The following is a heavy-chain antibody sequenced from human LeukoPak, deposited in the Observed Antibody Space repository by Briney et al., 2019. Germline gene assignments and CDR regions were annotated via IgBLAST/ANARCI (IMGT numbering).Heavy chain of an antibody. CDR3: ARDPYEWLHYFDY. V-gene: IGHV4-59*01. CDR1: GGSISNYY. D-gene: IGHD6-19*01. Sequence: KPSETLSLTCTVSGGSISNYYWSWIRQPPGKGLEWIGYIYYSGSTNYNPSLRSRVTISVDTSKNQFSLKLSSVTAADTAVYYCARDPYEWLHYFDYWGQGTLVTVSS. J-gene: IGHJ4*02. CDR2: IYYSGST.